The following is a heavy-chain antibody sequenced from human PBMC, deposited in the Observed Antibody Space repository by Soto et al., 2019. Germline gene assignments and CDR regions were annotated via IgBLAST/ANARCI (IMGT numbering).Heavy chain of an antibody. J-gene: IGHJ4*02. CDR1: GFTFSSYG. CDR2: ISYDGSNK. V-gene: IGHV3-30*18. D-gene: IGHD3-22*01. CDR3: AKDMGDSSGLGY. Sequence: QVQLVESGGGVVQPGRSLRLSCAASGFTFSSYGMHWVRQAPGKGLEWVAVISYDGSNKYYADSVKGRFTISRDNSKNKLYLQMNSLRAEDTAVYYCAKDMGDSSGLGYWGQGTLVTVSS.